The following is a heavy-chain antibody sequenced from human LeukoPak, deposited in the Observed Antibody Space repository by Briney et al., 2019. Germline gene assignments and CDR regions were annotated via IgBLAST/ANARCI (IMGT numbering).Heavy chain of an antibody. D-gene: IGHD2-15*01. CDR3: ARLGFCSDGSCYSLDY. CDR2: ITSSGPTA. Sequence: GGSLRLSCAASGFTFSNYEMNWVRQAPGMGLEWVSYITSSGPTAFYADSVKSRFNISRDNAQNSLFLQMNNLTAEDTAIYYCARLGFCSDGSCYSLDYWGQGILVTVSS. J-gene: IGHJ4*02. V-gene: IGHV3-48*03. CDR1: GFTFSNYE.